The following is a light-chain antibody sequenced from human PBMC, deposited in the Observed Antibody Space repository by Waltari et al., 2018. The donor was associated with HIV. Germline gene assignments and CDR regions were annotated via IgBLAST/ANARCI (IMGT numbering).Light chain of an antibody. CDR1: SSDVGGYNF. CDR2: EVS. J-gene: IGLJ1*01. V-gene: IGLV2-14*01. CDR3: ISYTTSSTPYV. Sequence: QSALTQPASVSGSPGQSITISCTGTSSDVGGYNFASWYQQYPGKAPKLMIYEVSNRPSGVSDRFSGSKSANTASLTISGLRAEDEADYYCISYTTSSTPYVLGTGTTVTVL.